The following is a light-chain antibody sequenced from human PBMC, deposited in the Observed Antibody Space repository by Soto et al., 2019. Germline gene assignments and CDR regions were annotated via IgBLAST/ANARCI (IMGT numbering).Light chain of an antibody. CDR3: CSHAGSYTYV. Sequence: QSALTQPRSVSGSPGQSLTISCTGTSSDVGGYNYVSWYQQHPGKVPKLMIYDVTKRPSGVPDRFSGSKSGNTASLTISGLQSGDEADYYCCSHAGSYTYVFGTGTQLTVL. V-gene: IGLV2-11*02. CDR2: DVT. J-gene: IGLJ6*01. CDR1: SSDVGGYNY.